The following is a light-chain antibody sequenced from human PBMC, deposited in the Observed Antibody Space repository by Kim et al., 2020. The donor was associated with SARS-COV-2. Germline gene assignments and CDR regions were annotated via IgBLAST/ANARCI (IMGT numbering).Light chain of an antibody. V-gene: IGLV2-23*02. J-gene: IGLJ3*02. CDR1: SSDVGSYNL. CDR2: EVT. CDR3: CSYAGSFTLV. Sequence: LTQPASVSGSPGQSITISCTGTSSDVGSYNLVSWYQQHPGKVPKLMIYEVTKRPSGVSNRFSGSKSGNTASLTISGLQAEDEADYYCCSYAGSFTLVFGGGTQLTVL.